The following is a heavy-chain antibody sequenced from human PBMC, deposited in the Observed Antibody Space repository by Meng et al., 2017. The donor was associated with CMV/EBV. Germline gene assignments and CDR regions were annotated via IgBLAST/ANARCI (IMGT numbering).Heavy chain of an antibody. CDR2: IYYSGST. J-gene: IGHJ4*02. CDR1: GGSISSGDYY. Sequence: QVQPPVLDPGLVKPSHTLSPTFSVTGGSISSGDYYWRWIRQPPGQGLEWFGYIYYSGSTYYNPPLKSRVTISVDTSKNQFSLKLSSVTAADTALYYCAREGDNPFDYWGQGTLVTVSS. CDR3: AREGDNPFDY. D-gene: IGHD2-21*02. V-gene: IGHV4-30-4*08.